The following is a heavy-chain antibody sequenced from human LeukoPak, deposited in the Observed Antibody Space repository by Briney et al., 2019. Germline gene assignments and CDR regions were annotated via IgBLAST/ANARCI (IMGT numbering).Heavy chain of an antibody. CDR1: GGSISSSSYY. V-gene: IGHV4-39*07. D-gene: IGHD1-26*01. CDR3: ARDLGKWNAFDI. J-gene: IGHJ3*02. CDR2: IYYSGST. Sequence: SGPTLVKPSETLSLTCTVSGGSISSSSYYWGWIRQPPGKGLEWIGSIYYSGSTYYNPSLKSRVTISVDTSKNQFSPKLSSVTAADTAVYYCARDLGKWNAFDIWGQGTMVTVSS.